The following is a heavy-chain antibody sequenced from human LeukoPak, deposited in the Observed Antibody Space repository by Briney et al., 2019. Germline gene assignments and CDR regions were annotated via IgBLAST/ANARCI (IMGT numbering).Heavy chain of an antibody. D-gene: IGHD3-10*01. CDR3: AKDSARLARGEFDP. J-gene: IGHJ5*02. CDR2: ISGSGGST. Sequence: GGSLRLSCAASGFTFSSYAMSLVRQAPGKGLEWVSAISGSGGSTYYADSVKGRFTISRGNSKNTLYLQMNSLRAEDTAVYYCAKDSARLARGEFDPWGQGTLVTVSS. V-gene: IGHV3-23*01. CDR1: GFTFSSYA.